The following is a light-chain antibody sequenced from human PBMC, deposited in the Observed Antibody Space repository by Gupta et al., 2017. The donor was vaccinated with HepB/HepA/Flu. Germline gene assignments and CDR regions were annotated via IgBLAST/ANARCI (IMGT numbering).Light chain of an antibody. Sequence: SYELTQPPSVSVSPGQTASITCSGDKLGDRSVCWYQQKSGQSPVLVICQDRKRPSGIPDRFSGSNSGNTATLTISGTRAMDEADYYCQAWDSNSVIFGGGTKLTVL. V-gene: IGLV3-1*01. CDR3: QAWDSNSVI. CDR2: QDR. CDR1: KLGDRS. J-gene: IGLJ2*01.